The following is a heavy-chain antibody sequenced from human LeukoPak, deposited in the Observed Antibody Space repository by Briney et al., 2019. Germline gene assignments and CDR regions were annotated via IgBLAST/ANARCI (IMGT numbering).Heavy chain of an antibody. J-gene: IGHJ4*02. CDR3: ARGGKSELGACDY. V-gene: IGHV1-2*02. D-gene: IGHD3-16*01. Sequence: ASVKVSSKASGYTFTDYYMHWVRQAPGQGLEWMGWINPNGGGTHYAQKFQGRVTMTRDTSINTAYMELSSLRSDDTAVYYCARGGKSELGACDYWGQGTLVTVSS. CDR1: GYTFTDYY. CDR2: INPNGGGT.